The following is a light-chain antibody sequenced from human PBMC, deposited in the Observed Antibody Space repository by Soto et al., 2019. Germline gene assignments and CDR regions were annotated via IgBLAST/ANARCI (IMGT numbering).Light chain of an antibody. CDR2: GVS. CDR3: QQYGRSPYT. V-gene: IGKV3-20*01. CDR1: ESVRSSY. Sequence: EIVLTQSPGTLSLSPGERATLSCRASESVRSSYLAWYQQKLGQAPRLLMYGVSVRATGIPDRFRGSESGTDFTLTISRLEPEDFGVYYCQQYGRSPYTFGQGTKVDIK. J-gene: IGKJ2*01.